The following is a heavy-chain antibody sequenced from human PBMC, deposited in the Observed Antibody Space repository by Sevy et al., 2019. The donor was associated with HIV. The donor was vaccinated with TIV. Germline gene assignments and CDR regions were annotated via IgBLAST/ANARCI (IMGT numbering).Heavy chain of an antibody. V-gene: IGHV1-18*01. CDR3: ARESSGDYGWLDP. Sequence: ASVKVSCKTSGYIFNTFAISWLRQAPGQGPEWMGWISTYNNNIQYTQKFQGRATMTKDTSTSTAYMEVKSLRSDDTAVYYCARESSGDYGWLDPWGQGTLVTASS. J-gene: IGHJ5*02. CDR2: ISTYNNNI. D-gene: IGHD2-21*02. CDR1: GYIFNTFA.